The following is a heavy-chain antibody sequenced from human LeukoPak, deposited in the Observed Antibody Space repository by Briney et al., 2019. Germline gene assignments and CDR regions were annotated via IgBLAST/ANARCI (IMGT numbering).Heavy chain of an antibody. CDR3: AREGIAADDY. D-gene: IGHD6-13*01. V-gene: IGHV4-59*12. Sequence: SETLSLTCTVSGGSISSYYWSWIRQPPGKRLEWIGSIYYRGSTYYNPSLKSRVTMSVDTSKNQFSLKLSSVIAADTAVYFCAREGIAADDYWGQGTLVTVSS. CDR2: IYYRGST. J-gene: IGHJ4*02. CDR1: GGSISSYY.